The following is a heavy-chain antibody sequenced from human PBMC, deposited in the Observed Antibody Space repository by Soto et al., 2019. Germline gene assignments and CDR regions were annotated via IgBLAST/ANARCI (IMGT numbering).Heavy chain of an antibody. D-gene: IGHD5-12*01. CDR3: ARDRDGYNYAFDT. V-gene: IGHV4-38-2*02. J-gene: IGHJ3*02. CDR2: IYHSGST. CDR1: DYSISSGYY. Sequence: PSETLSLTCGVSDYSISSGYYWAWIRQPPGKGLEWLGSIYHSGSTYQNPSLSSRVTISVDTSRNKFSLRLSSVTAADTAVYYCARDRDGYNYAFDTWGQGTVVTVSS.